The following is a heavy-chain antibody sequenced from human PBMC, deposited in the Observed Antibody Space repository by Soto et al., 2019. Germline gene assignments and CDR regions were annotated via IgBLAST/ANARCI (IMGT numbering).Heavy chain of an antibody. D-gene: IGHD3-10*01. CDR2: INHSGSI. J-gene: IGHJ4*02. CDR3: ARGGPGYYGSGSYYPR. CDR1: GGSFSGYY. V-gene: IGHV4-34*01. Sequence: SETLSLTCAVYGGSFSGYYWSWIRQPPGKGLEWIGEINHSGSINYNPSLKSRVTASVDTSKNRFSLRLNSVTAADTAVYYCARGGPGYYGSGSYYPRWGQGTLVTVSS.